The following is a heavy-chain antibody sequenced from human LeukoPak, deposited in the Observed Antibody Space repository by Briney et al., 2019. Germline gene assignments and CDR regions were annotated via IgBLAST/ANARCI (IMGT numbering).Heavy chain of an antibody. J-gene: IGHJ4*02. CDR2: ISGSGDTT. Sequence: GGSLRLSCAASGFTFSGYAMTWVRQVPGKGLEWVSSISGSGDTTNYADSVKGRFTISRDNSKNTLFLQMNSLRAEDTAEYYCARSAVGTSCCTAVDYWGQGTLVTVSS. V-gene: IGHV3-23*01. CDR1: GFTFSGYA. CDR3: ARSAVGTSCCTAVDY. D-gene: IGHD1-26*01.